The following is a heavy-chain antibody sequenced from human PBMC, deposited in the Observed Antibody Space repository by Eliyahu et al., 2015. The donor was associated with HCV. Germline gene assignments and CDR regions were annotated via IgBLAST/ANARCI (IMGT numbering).Heavy chain of an antibody. Sequence: QVQLQESGPGLVEPSQTLSLTCTVSGGSLSSGGYFWSWXRQHPGKYLXFIGXMYNSGSTXYNPSLKXRVTISVDTSENQFSLKLSSVTAADTAVYYCAKLGYCSSITCPRGGGFDIWGQGTMVTVSS. CDR1: GGSLSSGGYF. J-gene: IGHJ3*02. V-gene: IGHV4-31*03. CDR3: AKLGYCSSITCPRGGGFDI. CDR2: MYNSGST. D-gene: IGHD2-2*01.